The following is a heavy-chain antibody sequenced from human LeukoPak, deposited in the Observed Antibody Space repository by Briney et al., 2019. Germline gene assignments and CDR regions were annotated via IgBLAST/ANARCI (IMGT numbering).Heavy chain of an antibody. J-gene: IGHJ6*03. V-gene: IGHV3-48*03. CDR3: ARGSYYYYYMDV. CDR2: ISSSGSTI. CDR1: GFIFSSYE. Sequence: GGSLRLSCTASGFIFSSYEMNWVRQAPGKGLEWVSYISSSGSTIYYADSVKGRFTISRDNAKNSLYLQMNSLRAEDTAVYYCARGSYYYYYMDVWGKGTTVTVSS.